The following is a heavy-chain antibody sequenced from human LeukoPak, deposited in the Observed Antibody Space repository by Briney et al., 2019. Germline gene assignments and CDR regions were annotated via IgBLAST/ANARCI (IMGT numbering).Heavy chain of an antibody. Sequence: SQTLSLTCAISGDSVSSNIAAWNWIRQSPSRGLEWLGRTYYRSKWYNDYALSLKSRITIKADTYRNQFSLQLNSVTPDDSAVYYRARGVSSSRGDWLDPWGQGTQVTVSS. J-gene: IGHJ5*02. CDR3: ARGVSSSRGDWLDP. V-gene: IGHV6-1*01. D-gene: IGHD6-13*01. CDR1: GDSVSSNIAA. CDR2: TYYRSKWYN.